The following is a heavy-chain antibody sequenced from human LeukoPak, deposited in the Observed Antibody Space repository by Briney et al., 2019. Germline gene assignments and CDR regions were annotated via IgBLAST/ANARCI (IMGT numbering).Heavy chain of an antibody. J-gene: IGHJ3*02. CDR3: ATDSSSFSLPGAFDI. D-gene: IGHD6-6*01. V-gene: IGHV1-18*01. CDR2: INPSDGTP. CDR1: GYTFTNYG. Sequence: ASVKVSCKASGYTFTNYGISWVRQAPGQGLEWMGIINPSDGTPRYTQKLQGRVTMTTDTSTSTAYMELRSLRSDDTAVYYCATDSSSFSLPGAFDIWGQGTMVTVSS.